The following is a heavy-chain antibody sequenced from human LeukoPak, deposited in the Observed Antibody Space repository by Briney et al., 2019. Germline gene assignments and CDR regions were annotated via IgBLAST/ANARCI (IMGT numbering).Heavy chain of an antibody. D-gene: IGHD4-17*01. V-gene: IGHV3-30*18. J-gene: IGHJ4*02. CDR2: ISDDGRRK. CDR3: AKRPSDYGDYVNY. CDR1: GFTFSSYA. Sequence: GGSLRLSCAASGFTFSSYAMHWVRQAPGKGLEWVGVISDDGRRKDYADSVKGRFTISRDNSKDTLYLQMNSLRAEDTAVYYCAKRPSDYGDYVNYWGQGTLVTVSS.